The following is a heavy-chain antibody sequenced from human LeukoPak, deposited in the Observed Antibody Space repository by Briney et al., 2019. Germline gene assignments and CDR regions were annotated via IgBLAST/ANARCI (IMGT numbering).Heavy chain of an antibody. J-gene: IGHJ6*02. Sequence: PSETLSLTCTVSGGSISGSYWSWIRQPPGEGLEWIGYIYYSETYYNPSLKSRVTISLDTSKNQFSLNLRFVTAADTAVYFCARTQGWGTVRTGYYYGMDVWGQGTTVTVSS. D-gene: IGHD4-11*01. CDR3: ARTQGWGTVRTGYYYGMDV. V-gene: IGHV4-59*08. CDR2: IYYSET. CDR1: GGSISGSY.